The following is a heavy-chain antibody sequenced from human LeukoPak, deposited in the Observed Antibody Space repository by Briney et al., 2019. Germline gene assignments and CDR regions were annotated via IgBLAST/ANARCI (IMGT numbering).Heavy chain of an antibody. CDR1: GYTFTSYA. Sequence: ASVKVSCKASGYTFTSYAMHWVRQAPGHRLEWMGWINAGNGNTKYSQEFQGRVTITRDTSASTAYMELSSLRSEDMAVYYCARGRYYDSRDWLYFDYWGQGTLVTVSS. D-gene: IGHD3-22*01. J-gene: IGHJ4*02. CDR2: INAGNGNT. V-gene: IGHV1-3*03. CDR3: ARGRYYDSRDWLYFDY.